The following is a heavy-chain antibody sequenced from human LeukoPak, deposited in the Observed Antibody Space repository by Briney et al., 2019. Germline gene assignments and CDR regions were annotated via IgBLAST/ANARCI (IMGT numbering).Heavy chain of an antibody. CDR1: GGSFSGYY. Sequence: PSETLSLTCAVYGGSFSGYYWSWIRQPPGKGLEWIGEINHSGSTNCNPSLKSRVTISVDTSKNQFSLKLSSVTAADTAVYYCARGSRLVRGVHNWFDPRGQGTLVTVSS. CDR3: ARGSRLVRGVHNWFDP. CDR2: INHSGST. D-gene: IGHD3-10*01. J-gene: IGHJ5*02. V-gene: IGHV4-34*01.